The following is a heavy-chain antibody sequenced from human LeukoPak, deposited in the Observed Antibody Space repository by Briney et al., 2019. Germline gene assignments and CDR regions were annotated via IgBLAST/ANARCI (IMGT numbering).Heavy chain of an antibody. CDR2: ISFDGSDA. D-gene: IGHD5-24*01. V-gene: IGHV3-74*01. Sequence: GGSLRLSCAASGFTFSGFWMHWVRQAPGKGLVWVSCISFDGSDATYADSVKGRFTISRDNPKNLLFLQINSLRVEDTAVYYCARETPRRGETRDGYRWGQGTVVTVSS. CDR1: GFTFSGFW. CDR3: ARETPRRGETRDGYR. J-gene: IGHJ4*02.